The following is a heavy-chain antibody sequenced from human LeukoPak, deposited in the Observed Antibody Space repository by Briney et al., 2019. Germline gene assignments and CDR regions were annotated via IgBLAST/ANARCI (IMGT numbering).Heavy chain of an antibody. V-gene: IGHV1-2*02. J-gene: IGHJ4*02. CDR2: INPNSGVT. Sequence: ASVKVSCKASGYTFTGYYMHWVRQAPGQGLEWMGWINPNSGVTNYAQKFQGRVTMTRDTSISTAYMELSRLRSDDTAVYYCAKSKRGIAVAEDYWGQGTLVTVSS. CDR1: GYTFTGYY. CDR3: AKSKRGIAVAEDY. D-gene: IGHD6-19*01.